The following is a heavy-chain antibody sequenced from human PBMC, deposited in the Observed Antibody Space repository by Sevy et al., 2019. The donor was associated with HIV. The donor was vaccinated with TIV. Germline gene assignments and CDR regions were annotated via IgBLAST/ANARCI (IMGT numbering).Heavy chain of an antibody. V-gene: IGHV3-7*03. J-gene: IGHJ4*02. CDR2: IKQDGSEK. D-gene: IGHD3-3*01. CDR3: ARDKIRFLEWLGSASDY. CDR1: GFTFSSYW. Sequence: GGSLRLSCAASGFTFSSYWMSWVRQAPGKGLEWVANIKQDGSEKYYVHSVKGRFTISRDNAKNSLYLQMNSLRAEDTAVYYCARDKIRFLEWLGSASDYWGQGTLVTVSS.